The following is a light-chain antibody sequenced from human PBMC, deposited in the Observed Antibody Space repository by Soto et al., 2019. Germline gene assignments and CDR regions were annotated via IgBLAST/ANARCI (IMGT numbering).Light chain of an antibody. V-gene: IGKV1-9*01. CDR3: HQFSAYPLT. CDR1: HGISNY. CDR2: GAF. J-gene: IGKJ5*01. Sequence: DIQLTQSPSFLSASVGDRVTITCRASHGISNYVAWLQQKPGRAPNLLIYGAFKLQSGVPSRFGASESATDFTLTISNLQPDDSRTYYCHQFSAYPLTLAQGTGLELK.